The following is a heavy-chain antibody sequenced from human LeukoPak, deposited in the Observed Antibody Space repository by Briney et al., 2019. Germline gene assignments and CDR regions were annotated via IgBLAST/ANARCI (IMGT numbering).Heavy chain of an antibody. CDR1: GGTFSSYA. Sequence: GASVKVSCKASGGTFSSYAISWVRQAPGQGLEWMGRIIPILGIANYAQKFQGRVTITADKSTSTAYMELSSLRSEDTAVYYCATSLRDFDWLLKEQEYYFDYWGRGTLVTVSS. CDR3: ATSLRDFDWLLKEQEYYFDY. CDR2: IIPILGIA. V-gene: IGHV1-69*04. J-gene: IGHJ4*02. D-gene: IGHD3-9*01.